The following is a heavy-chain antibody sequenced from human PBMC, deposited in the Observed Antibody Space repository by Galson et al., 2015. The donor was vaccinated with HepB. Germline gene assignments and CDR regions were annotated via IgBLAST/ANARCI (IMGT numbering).Heavy chain of an antibody. V-gene: IGHV3-23*01. D-gene: IGHD6-19*01. CDR2: LSGSGDNK. CDR3: ASGPARYSGWYRGLPNFFQH. J-gene: IGHJ1*01. CDR1: GFSFNTYA. Sequence: SLRLSCADSGFSFNTYAMGWVRQAPGKGPEWVSALSGSGDNKYYADSVKGRFTISRDKSKNTLYLQMNSLSAEDSAIYYCASGPARYSGWYRGLPNFFQHWGQGTLVTVSS.